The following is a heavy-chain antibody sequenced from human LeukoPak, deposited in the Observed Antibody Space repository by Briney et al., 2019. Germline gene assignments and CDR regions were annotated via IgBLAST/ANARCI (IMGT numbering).Heavy chain of an antibody. V-gene: IGHV1-2*02. Sequence: ASVKVSCKASGYTFTCYYMHWVRQAPGQGREWMGWINPNSGGTNYAQKFQGRVTITRDTSISTAYMELSRLRSDDTAVYYCARIGYSYGLRYWGQGTLVTVSS. CDR3: ARIGYSYGLRY. CDR2: INPNSGGT. J-gene: IGHJ4*02. D-gene: IGHD5-18*01. CDR1: GYTFTCYY.